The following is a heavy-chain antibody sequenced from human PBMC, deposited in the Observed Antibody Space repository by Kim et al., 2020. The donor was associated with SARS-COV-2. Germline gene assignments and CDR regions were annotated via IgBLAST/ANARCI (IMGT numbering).Heavy chain of an antibody. CDR3: ARDASLIPFAY. J-gene: IGHJ4*02. Sequence: TYPQKFQGRVSMTSDTSTSTLYMELRSLRSEDTAVYYCARDASLIPFAYWGQGTLVSVSS. D-gene: IGHD2-21*01. V-gene: IGHV1-46*01.